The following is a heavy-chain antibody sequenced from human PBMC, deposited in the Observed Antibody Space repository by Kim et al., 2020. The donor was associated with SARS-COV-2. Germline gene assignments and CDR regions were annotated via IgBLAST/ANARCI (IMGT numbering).Heavy chain of an antibody. D-gene: IGHD3-22*01. CDR3: AKPLVMDYYDGCGSDV. Sequence: GGSLTLSCAASGFTFSSYTMSWVRQAPGNGLEWVSTITGAGGATKYSDAVEGRFTISRDNSRNTLFLQMNSLRAEDSAVYYCAKPLVMDYYDGCGSDVWGQGTLVTVSS. J-gene: IGHJ4*02. CDR2: ITGAGGAT. V-gene: IGHV3-23*01. CDR1: GFTFSSYT.